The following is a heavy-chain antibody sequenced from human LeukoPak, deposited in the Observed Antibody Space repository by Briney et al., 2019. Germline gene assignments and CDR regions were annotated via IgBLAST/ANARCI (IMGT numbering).Heavy chain of an antibody. D-gene: IGHD3-22*01. Sequence: GRSLRLSCAASGFPFSSYAMHSVRQAPGKGLEWVALISFDGNKKYYADSVKGRFTSSRDISMRTLSLQMNSLRAEDTAVYYCARGYYGDSGYWGLWGQGSLVTVSS. CDR1: GFPFSSYA. CDR3: ARGYYGDSGYWGL. V-gene: IGHV3-30*04. J-gene: IGHJ4*02. CDR2: ISFDGNKK.